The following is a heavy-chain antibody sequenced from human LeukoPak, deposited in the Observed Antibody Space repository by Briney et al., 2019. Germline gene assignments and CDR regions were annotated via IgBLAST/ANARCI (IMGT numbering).Heavy chain of an antibody. J-gene: IGHJ6*02. CDR1: GGSISSYY. Sequence: PSETQSLICTVSGGSISSYYWSWIRQPPGKGLEWIGYIYYSGSTNYNPSLKSRVTISVDTSKNQFSLKLSSVTAADTAVYYCARTHRNYVWGSYRYMAPNYGMDVWGQGTTVTVSS. D-gene: IGHD3-16*02. CDR2: IYYSGST. V-gene: IGHV4-59*08. CDR3: ARTHRNYVWGSYRYMAPNYGMDV.